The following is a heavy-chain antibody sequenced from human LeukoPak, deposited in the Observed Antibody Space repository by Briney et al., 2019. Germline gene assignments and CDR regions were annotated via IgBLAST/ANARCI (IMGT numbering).Heavy chain of an antibody. D-gene: IGHD5-18*01. V-gene: IGHV3-7*01. CDR3: ARDSYGFRFDP. CDR2: IKQDGSEK. CDR1: GFTYSSYW. J-gene: IGHJ5*02. Sequence: PGGSLRLSCAASGFTYSSYWMSWVRQAPGKGLEWVANIKQDGSEKYYVDSVKGRFTISRDNAKNSLYLQMNSLRAEDTAVYYCARDSYGFRFDPWGQGTLVTVSS.